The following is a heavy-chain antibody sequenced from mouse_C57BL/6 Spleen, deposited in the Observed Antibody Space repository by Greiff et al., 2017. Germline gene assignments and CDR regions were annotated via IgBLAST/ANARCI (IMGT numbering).Heavy chain of an antibody. V-gene: IGHV1-9*01. J-gene: IGHJ2*01. CDR2: IFPGSGST. CDR1: GYTFTDYW. Sequence: VQLQQSGAELMKPGASVKLSCKATGYTFTDYWLEWVKQRPGHGLEWIGEIFPGSGSTNYNEKFKGKATFTADTSSSTAYMQLSSLTSEDSAVYYCAREGAGTYYFDYWGQGTTLTVSS. D-gene: IGHD4-1*01. CDR3: AREGAGTYYFDY.